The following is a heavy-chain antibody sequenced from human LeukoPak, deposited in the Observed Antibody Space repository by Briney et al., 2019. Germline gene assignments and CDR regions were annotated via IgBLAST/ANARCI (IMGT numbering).Heavy chain of an antibody. Sequence: SETLSLTCTVSGGSISGSHYYWGWIRQPPGKGLEWIGEIYHSGSTNDNPSLKSRVTITVDKSKNQFSLKLSSVTAADTAVYYCARLAYCTNGVCYKSRYNWFDPWGQGTLVTVSS. CDR2: IYHSGST. J-gene: IGHJ5*02. D-gene: IGHD2-8*01. CDR3: ARLAYCTNGVCYKSRYNWFDP. V-gene: IGHV4-39*07. CDR1: GGSISGSHYY.